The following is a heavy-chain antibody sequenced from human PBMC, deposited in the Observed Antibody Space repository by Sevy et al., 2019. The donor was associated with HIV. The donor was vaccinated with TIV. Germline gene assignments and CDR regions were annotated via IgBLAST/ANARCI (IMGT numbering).Heavy chain of an antibody. CDR2: LSFGCGEI. CDR1: GFTFSKYS. V-gene: IGHV3-23*01. J-gene: IGHJ4*02. D-gene: IGHD2-8*01. CDR3: AREGCTKPHDY. Sequence: GGSLRLSCAASGFTFSKYSMSWVCQPPGKGLEWVSTLSFGCGEINHADSVKGRFTISRDNSKNSLYLQMNNLRAEDTAVYYCAREGCTKPHDYCGQGTLVPVSS.